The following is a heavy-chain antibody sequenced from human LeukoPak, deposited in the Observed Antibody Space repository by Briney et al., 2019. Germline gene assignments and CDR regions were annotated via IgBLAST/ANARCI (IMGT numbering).Heavy chain of an antibody. CDR2: IYYIGNT. V-gene: IGHV4-59*01. J-gene: IGHJ3*02. Sequence: SETPSLTCTVSGGSISSYYWSWIRQPPGKGPEWIGFIYYIGNTNYNPSLKSRVTISVDTSKNQFSLKLTSVTAADTAVYYCAREADSPKGFHAVDIWGQGTMVSVSS. CDR3: AREADSPKGFHAVDI. CDR1: GGSISSYY. D-gene: IGHD3-22*01.